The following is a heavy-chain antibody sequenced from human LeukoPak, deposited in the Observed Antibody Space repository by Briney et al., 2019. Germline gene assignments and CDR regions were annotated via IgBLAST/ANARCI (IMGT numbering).Heavy chain of an antibody. V-gene: IGHV4-30-4*01. D-gene: IGHD2-2*02. J-gene: IGHJ5*02. Sequence: PSETLSLTCTVSGGSISSGDYYWSWIRQPPGKGLEWIGYIYYSGSTYYNPSLKSRVTISVDTSKNQFSLKLSSVTAADTAVYYCARHLGYCSSTSCYTPNWFDPWGQGTLVTVSS. CDR3: ARHLGYCSSTSCYTPNWFDP. CDR2: IYYSGST. CDR1: GGSISSGDYY.